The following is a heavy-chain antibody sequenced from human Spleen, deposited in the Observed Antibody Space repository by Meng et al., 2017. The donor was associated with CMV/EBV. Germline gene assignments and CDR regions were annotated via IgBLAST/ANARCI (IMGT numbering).Heavy chain of an antibody. D-gene: IGHD2-21*01. J-gene: IGHJ4*02. Sequence: GGSLRLSCEASGFTFDTFWMHWIRQAPGKGPEWVARVNNDGTWTRHADSVKGRFTISRDNARNMVYLQMNSLRGEDTAVYYCARDDRRYCGGDCYSYWGQGTLVTVSS. CDR1: GFTFDTFW. CDR2: VNNDGTWT. V-gene: IGHV3-74*01. CDR3: ARDDRRYCGGDCYSY.